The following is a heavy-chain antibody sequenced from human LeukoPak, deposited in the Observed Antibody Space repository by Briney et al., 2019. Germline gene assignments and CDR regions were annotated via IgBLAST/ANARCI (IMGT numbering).Heavy chain of an antibody. CDR2: IYPGDSDT. V-gene: IGHV5-51*01. D-gene: IGHD3-9*01. Sequence: GESLKISCEGSGYSFTSYWIGWVRQMPGKGLEWMGIIYPGDSDTRYSPSFQGQVTISADKSISTAYLQWSSLKASDTAMYYCARLTRKRLLRYFDWLLHFDYWGQGTLVTVSS. J-gene: IGHJ4*02. CDR3: ARLTRKRLLRYFDWLLHFDY. CDR1: GYSFTSYW.